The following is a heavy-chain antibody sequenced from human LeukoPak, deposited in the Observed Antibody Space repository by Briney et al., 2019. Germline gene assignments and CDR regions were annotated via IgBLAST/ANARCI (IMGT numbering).Heavy chain of an antibody. V-gene: IGHV3-9*01. CDR1: GFTFDDYA. Sequence: GRSLRLSCAASGFTFDDYAMHWVRQAPGKGLEWVSGISWNSGSIGYADSVKGRFTISRDNSKNTLYLQMNSLRAEDTAVYYCARDSGGAHDFWSGYSTPLYFDYWGQGTLVTVSS. D-gene: IGHD3-3*01. J-gene: IGHJ4*02. CDR2: ISWNSGSI. CDR3: ARDSGGAHDFWSGYSTPLYFDY.